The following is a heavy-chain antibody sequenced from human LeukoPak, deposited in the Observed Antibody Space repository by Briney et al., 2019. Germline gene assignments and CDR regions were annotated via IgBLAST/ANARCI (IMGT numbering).Heavy chain of an antibody. CDR3: ARGWFGLDP. V-gene: IGHV3-30*03. Sequence: PGGSLRLSCAASGFTLSSYSMNWVRQAPGKGLEWVAYISFSGTTEDYADSLEGRFTISRDNSESKVYLQMSSLRSEDTAVYYCARGWFGLDPWGQGTQVIVSS. CDR2: ISFSGTTE. CDR1: GFTLSSYS. J-gene: IGHJ5*02. D-gene: IGHD3-10*01.